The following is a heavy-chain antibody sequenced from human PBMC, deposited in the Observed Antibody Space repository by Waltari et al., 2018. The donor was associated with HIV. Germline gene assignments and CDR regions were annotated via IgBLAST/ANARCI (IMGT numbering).Heavy chain of an antibody. CDR2: INPNSGGT. CDR1: GYTFTGSS. J-gene: IGHJ4*02. D-gene: IGHD2-8*02. CDR3: ARESGGVWLTN. V-gene: IGHV1-2*02. Sequence: QVQLVQSGAEGKKPGASVKVSCKASGYTFTGSSMPWVLLAPGQGLEWMGWINPNSGGTNYAQKVQGRVTMTRDTSISTAYMELSRLRSDDTAVYYCARESGGVWLTNWGQGTLVTVSS.